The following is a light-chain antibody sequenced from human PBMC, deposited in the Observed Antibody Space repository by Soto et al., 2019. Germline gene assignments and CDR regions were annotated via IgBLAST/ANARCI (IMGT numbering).Light chain of an antibody. Sequence: DIQMTQSPSSLSASVGDRVTITCQASQDISNYLNWYQQKPWKAPKLLIYDSSNLETGVTSRFSGSGSGTDFTFTISSLQPEDIATYYCQQYDNPPLTFGGGTKVEIK. CDR2: DSS. J-gene: IGKJ4*01. V-gene: IGKV1-33*01. CDR1: QDISNY. CDR3: QQYDNPPLT.